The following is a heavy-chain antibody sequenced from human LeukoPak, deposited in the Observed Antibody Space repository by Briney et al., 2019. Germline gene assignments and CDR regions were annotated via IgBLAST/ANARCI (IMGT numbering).Heavy chain of an antibody. V-gene: IGHV4-59*01. CDR1: GGSISSYY. Sequence: SETLSLTCTVSGGSISSYYWSWIRQPPGKGLEWIGYIYYSGSTNYNPSLKSRVTISVDTSKNQFSLKLSSVTAADTAVYYCARDRNELGYYYYYMDVWGKGTTVTISS. CDR3: ARDRNELGYYYYYMDV. J-gene: IGHJ6*03. CDR2: IYYSGST. D-gene: IGHD1-1*01.